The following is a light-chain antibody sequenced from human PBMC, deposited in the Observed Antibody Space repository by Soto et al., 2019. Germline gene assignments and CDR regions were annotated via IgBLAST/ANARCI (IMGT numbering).Light chain of an antibody. CDR2: DAC. Sequence: AIQLTQSPSSLSASVGDRVTITCRASQGISSALAWYQQKPGRAPKLLIYDACSLESGVPSRFSGSGSGTDFTLTISSLQPEDFATYYCQQFNSYPLLFTFGQGTKLEIK. CDR3: QQFNSYPLLFT. CDR1: QGISSA. J-gene: IGKJ2*01. V-gene: IGKV1-13*02.